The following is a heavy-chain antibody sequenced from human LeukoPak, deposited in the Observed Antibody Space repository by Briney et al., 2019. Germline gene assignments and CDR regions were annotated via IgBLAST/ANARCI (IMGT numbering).Heavy chain of an antibody. V-gene: IGHV3-7*03. CDR1: GFTLSSYW. CDR2: IKQDGSEK. Sequence: GGSLRLSCAASGFTLSSYWMSWVRQAPGKGREWVAYIKQDGSEKYYVDSVKGRFTISRDNAKDSLYLQMDSLRAEDTAVYYCARDRGPKLGGGIGYWGQGTLVTVSS. CDR3: ARDRGPKLGGGIGY. J-gene: IGHJ4*02. D-gene: IGHD3-16*02.